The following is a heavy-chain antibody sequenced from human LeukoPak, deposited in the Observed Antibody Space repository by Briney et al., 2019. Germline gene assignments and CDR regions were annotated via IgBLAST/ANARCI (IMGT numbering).Heavy chain of an antibody. D-gene: IGHD6-19*01. Sequence: GGSLRLSCAASGFTFDDYAMHWVRQAPGKGLEWVSGISWNSGSIGYADSVKGRFTISRDNAKNSLYLQMNSLRAEDTAVYYCARDLVAVAGTDYWGQGTLVTVSS. CDR2: ISWNSGSI. V-gene: IGHV3-9*01. J-gene: IGHJ4*02. CDR3: ARDLVAVAGTDY. CDR1: GFTFDDYA.